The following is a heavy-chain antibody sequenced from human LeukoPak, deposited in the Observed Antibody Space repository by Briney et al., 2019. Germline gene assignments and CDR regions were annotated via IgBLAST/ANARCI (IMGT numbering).Heavy chain of an antibody. CDR2: ISYDGSNK. V-gene: IGHV3-30-3*01. D-gene: IGHD6-13*01. CDR1: GFTFSSYA. CDR3: ARDIAAAGNGRFDY. J-gene: IGHJ4*02. Sequence: GGSLRLSCAASGFTFSSYAMHWVRQAPGKGLEWVAVISYDGSNKYYADSVKGRFTISRDNSKNTLYLQMDSLRAEDTAVYYCARDIAAAGNGRFDYWGQGTLVTVSS.